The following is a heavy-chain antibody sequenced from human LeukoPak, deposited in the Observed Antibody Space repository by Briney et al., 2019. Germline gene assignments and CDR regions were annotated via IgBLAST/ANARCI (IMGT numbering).Heavy chain of an antibody. D-gene: IGHD2-15*01. V-gene: IGHV3-48*01. Sequence: PGGSLRLSCAASGFTFSSYSMFWVRQAPGKGLGWVSYISGSSSSIYYADSVKGRLTISRDNAKNSLYLQMNSLRAEDTAVYYCASGRGYWGQGTLVTVSS. CDR3: ASGRGY. CDR2: ISGSSSSI. CDR1: GFTFSSYS. J-gene: IGHJ4*02.